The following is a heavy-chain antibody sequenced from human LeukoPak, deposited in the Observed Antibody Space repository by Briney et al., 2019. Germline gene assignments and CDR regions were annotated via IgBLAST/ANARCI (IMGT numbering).Heavy chain of an antibody. CDR2: ISSSSSYI. CDR3: AREAAEQQLVGWFDP. Sequence: EGSLRLSCAASGFTFSSYSMNWVRQAPGKGLEWVSSISSSSSYIYYADSVKGRFTISRDNAKNSLYLQMNSLRAEDTAVYYCAREAAEQQLVGWFDPWGQGTLVTVSS. V-gene: IGHV3-21*01. CDR1: GFTFSSYS. J-gene: IGHJ5*02. D-gene: IGHD6-13*01.